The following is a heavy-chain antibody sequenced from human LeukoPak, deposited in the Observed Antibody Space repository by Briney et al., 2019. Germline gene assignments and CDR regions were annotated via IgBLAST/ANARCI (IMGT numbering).Heavy chain of an antibody. J-gene: IGHJ4*02. D-gene: IGHD6-6*01. CDR1: GGSISSYY. CDR2: IYYSGST. V-gene: IGHV4-59*01. Sequence: SETLSLTCTVSGGSISSYYWSWVRQPPGKGLEWIGYIYYSGSTNYNPSLKSRVTISVDTSKNQFSLKLSSVTAADTAVYYCARSTAALVMIFDYWGQGTLVTVSS. CDR3: ARSTAALVMIFDY.